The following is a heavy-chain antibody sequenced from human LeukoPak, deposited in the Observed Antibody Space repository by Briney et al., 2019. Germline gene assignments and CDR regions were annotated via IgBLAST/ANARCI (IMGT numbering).Heavy chain of an antibody. CDR2: ISAYNGNT. CDR1: GYTFTSYG. J-gene: IGHJ6*02. CDR3: ARIRVTVFYGMDV. V-gene: IGHV1-18*01. D-gene: IGHD2-21*02. Sequence: ASVKVSCKAAGYTFTSYGITWVRQAPGQGLEWMGWISAYNGNTNYAQKLQGRVTMTTDTSTSTAYMELRSLRSDDTAVYYCARIRVTVFYGMDVWGQGTTVTVSS.